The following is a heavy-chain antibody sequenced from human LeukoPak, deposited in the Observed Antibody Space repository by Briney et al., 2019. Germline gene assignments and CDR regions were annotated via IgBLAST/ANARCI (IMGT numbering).Heavy chain of an antibody. D-gene: IGHD3-10*01. CDR2: IIPIFGTA. J-gene: IGHJ6*04. CDR1: GGTFSSYA. Sequence: GASVKVSCKASGGTFSSYAISWVRQALGQGLEWMGGIIPIFGTANYAQKFQGRVTITADESTSTAYMELSSMRSEDTAVYYCAYYGSGRPLMIYGMDVWGKGTAVTVSS. CDR3: AYYGSGRPLMIYGMDV. V-gene: IGHV1-69*01.